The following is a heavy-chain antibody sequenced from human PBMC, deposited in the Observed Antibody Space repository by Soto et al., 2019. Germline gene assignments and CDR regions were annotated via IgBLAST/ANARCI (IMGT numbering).Heavy chain of an antibody. J-gene: IGHJ6*02. CDR3: ARAHYDFWSGSWPSRGYYGMDV. V-gene: IGHV3-7*03. Sequence: GGSLRLSCAASGFTFSSYWMSWVRQAPGKGLEWVANIKQDGSEKYYVDSVKGRFTISRDNAKNSLYLQMNSLRAEDTAVYYCARAHYDFWSGSWPSRGYYGMDVWGQGTTVTVSS. CDR1: GFTFSSYW. CDR2: IKQDGSEK. D-gene: IGHD3-3*01.